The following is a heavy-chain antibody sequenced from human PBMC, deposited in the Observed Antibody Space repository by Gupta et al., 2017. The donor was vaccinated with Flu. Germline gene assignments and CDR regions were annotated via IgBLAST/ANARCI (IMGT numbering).Heavy chain of an antibody. V-gene: IGHV3-13*01. CDR3: ARQLKVGATVWYYYYGMDV. Sequence: FSSYDMHWVRQATGKGLEWVSAIGTAGDTYYPGSVKGRFTISRENAKNSLYLQMNSLRAGDTAVYYCARQLKVGATVWYYYYGMDVWGQGTTVTVSS. D-gene: IGHD1-26*01. CDR2: IGTAGDT. CDR1: FSSYD. J-gene: IGHJ6*02.